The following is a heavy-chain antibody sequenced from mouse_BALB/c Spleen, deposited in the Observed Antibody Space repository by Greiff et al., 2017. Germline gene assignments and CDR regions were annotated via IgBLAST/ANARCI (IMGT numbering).Heavy chain of an antibody. Sequence: EVKVVESGGGLVKPGGSLKLSCAASGFTFSDYYMYWVRQTPEKRLAWVATISDGGSYTYYPDSVKGRFTISRDNAKNNLYLQMSSLKSEDTAMYYCARGNYRYDEDNYAMDYWGQGTSVTVSS. J-gene: IGHJ4*01. CDR1: GFTFSDYY. CDR2: ISDGGSYT. D-gene: IGHD2-14*01. CDR3: ARGNYRYDEDNYAMDY. V-gene: IGHV5-4*02.